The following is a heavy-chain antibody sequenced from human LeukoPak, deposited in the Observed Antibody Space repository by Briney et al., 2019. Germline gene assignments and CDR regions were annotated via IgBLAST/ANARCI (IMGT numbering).Heavy chain of an antibody. CDR3: ARDLSSGTAMASYFDY. Sequence: SETLSLTCAVSGYSISSGYYWGGIRQPPGKGLEWIGSIYHSGSTYYNPSLKSRVTISVDTSKNQFSLKLSSVTAADTAVYYCARDLSSGTAMASYFDYWGQGTLVTVSS. CDR1: GYSISSGYY. D-gene: IGHD5-18*01. CDR2: IYHSGST. J-gene: IGHJ4*02. V-gene: IGHV4-38-2*02.